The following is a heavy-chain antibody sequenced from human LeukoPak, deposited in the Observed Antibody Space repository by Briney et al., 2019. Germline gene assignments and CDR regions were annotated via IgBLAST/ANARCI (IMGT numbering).Heavy chain of an antibody. Sequence: GGSLRLSCAVSGFSVRSYWMSWVRQAPGKGLVWVSRISSDGTIISYADSVKGRFTLSRDTAKNTLYLQMHSVRVDDTAVYYCVREDRIVLGNDGFDIWGLGTMVTVSS. CDR3: VREDRIVLGNDGFDI. J-gene: IGHJ3*02. CDR1: GFSVRSYW. CDR2: ISSDGTII. V-gene: IGHV3-74*01. D-gene: IGHD2-8*02.